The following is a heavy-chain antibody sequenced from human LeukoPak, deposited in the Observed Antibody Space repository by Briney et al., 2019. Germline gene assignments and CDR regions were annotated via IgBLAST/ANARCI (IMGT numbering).Heavy chain of an antibody. D-gene: IGHD6-13*01. J-gene: IGHJ4*02. CDR2: VNAESTDI. V-gene: IGHV3-21*05. Sequence: PGGSLRLSCAASGFSFRRYAMNWVRQAPGRGRGWVAYVNAESTDILYADSVRGRFTISRDNAKNSLYLQMNSLRAEDRGVYYCARDTFEPLVIDFWGQGTLVTVSS. CDR1: GFSFRRYA. CDR3: ARDTFEPLVIDF.